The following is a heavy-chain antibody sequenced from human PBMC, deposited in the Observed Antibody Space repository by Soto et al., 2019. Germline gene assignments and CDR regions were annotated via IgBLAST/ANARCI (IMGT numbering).Heavy chain of an antibody. CDR3: TRDASRDSSARGWFDP. J-gene: IGHJ5*02. V-gene: IGHV3-21*04. CDR2: ISSNSAYI. CDR1: GFTFRSFT. Sequence: GGSLRLSCAASGFTFRSFTMNWVRQAPGPGLEWVSTISSNSAYIYYTDALSGRFTISRDNAKNSLHLQMNSLRAEDTAVYYYTRDASRDSSARGWFDPWGPGTLVTVSS. D-gene: IGHD6-13*01.